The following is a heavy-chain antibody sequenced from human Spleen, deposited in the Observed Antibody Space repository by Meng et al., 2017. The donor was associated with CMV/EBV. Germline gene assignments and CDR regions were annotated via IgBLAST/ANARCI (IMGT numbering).Heavy chain of an antibody. CDR1: GFTFSVYS. J-gene: IGHJ3*02. Sequence: LSLTCAASGFTFSVYSMHWVRQAPGKGLEWVSSISSSSSFIYYADSVKGRFTISRDNAKNSLYLQMNSLRAEDTAVYFCARDLVDSGAFDIWGQGTMVTVSS. D-gene: IGHD2-8*02. CDR2: ISSSSSFI. V-gene: IGHV3-21*01. CDR3: ARDLVDSGAFDI.